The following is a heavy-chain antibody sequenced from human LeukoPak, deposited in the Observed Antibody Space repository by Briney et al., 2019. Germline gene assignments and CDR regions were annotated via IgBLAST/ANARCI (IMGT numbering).Heavy chain of an antibody. CDR1: GGSFSGYY. Sequence: SETLSLTCAVYGGSFSGYYWGWIHQPPGKGLEWIGEINHSGSTNYNPSLKSRVTISVDTSKNQFSLKLSSVTAADTAVYYCAGGIPFDPWGQGTLVTVSS. CDR3: AGGIPFDP. D-gene: IGHD2-21*01. J-gene: IGHJ5*02. CDR2: INHSGST. V-gene: IGHV4-34*01.